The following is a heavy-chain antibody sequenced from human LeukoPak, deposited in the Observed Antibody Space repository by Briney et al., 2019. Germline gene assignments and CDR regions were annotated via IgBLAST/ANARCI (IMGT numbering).Heavy chain of an antibody. D-gene: IGHD2-8*01. Sequence: PGGSLRLSRAASGFTFSNAWMSWVRQAPGKGLEWVSSITGSGGSTYYADSVKGRFSISRDNSKNTLYLQMNSLRAEDTAVYYCAKAENGLDYWGQGTLVTVSS. CDR1: GFTFSNAW. CDR3: AKAENGLDY. CDR2: ITGSGGST. J-gene: IGHJ4*02. V-gene: IGHV3-23*01.